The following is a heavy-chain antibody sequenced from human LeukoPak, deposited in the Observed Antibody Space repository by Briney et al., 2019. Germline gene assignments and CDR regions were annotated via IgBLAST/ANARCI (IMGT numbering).Heavy chain of an antibody. CDR3: AKAPLRGYSYGSFDY. CDR1: GFTFDDYA. CDR2: ISWNSGSI. V-gene: IGHV3-9*01. J-gene: IGHJ4*02. D-gene: IGHD5-18*01. Sequence: GGPLRLSCAASGFTFDDYAMHWVRQAPGKGLEWVSGISWNSGSIGYADSVKGRFTISRDNAKNSLYLQMNSLRAEDTALYYCAKAPLRGYSYGSFDYWGQGTLVTVSS.